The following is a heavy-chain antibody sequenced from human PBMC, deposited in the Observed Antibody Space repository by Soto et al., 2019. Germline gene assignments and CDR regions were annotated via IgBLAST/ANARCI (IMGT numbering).Heavy chain of an antibody. D-gene: IGHD6-19*01. J-gene: IGHJ4*02. CDR1: GYTFSSYG. Sequence: QVQLVQSGAEVKKPGASVKVSCKTSGYTFSSYGVSWVLQAPGQGLEWMGWISVNNGNTKYAQKVQGRVTMTTDTSTSTAYMELRSLRSDDTALYYCARDRNIEVTGAQPLLPWGQGTLVTVSS. CDR2: ISVNNGNT. CDR3: ARDRNIEVTGAQPLLP. V-gene: IGHV1-18*01.